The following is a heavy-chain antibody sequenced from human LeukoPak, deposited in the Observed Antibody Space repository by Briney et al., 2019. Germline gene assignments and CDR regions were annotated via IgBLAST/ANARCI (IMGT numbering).Heavy chain of an antibody. J-gene: IGHJ4*02. Sequence: GGSLRLSCAASGFTFSSYAMSWVRQAPWKGLEWVSAISGSGGSTYYADSVKGRFTISRDNSKNTLYLQMNSLRAEDTAVYYCAKVGYYDSSGFDLFDYWGQGTLVTVSS. CDR1: GFTFSSYA. CDR3: AKVGYYDSSGFDLFDY. D-gene: IGHD3-22*01. V-gene: IGHV3-23*01. CDR2: ISGSGGST.